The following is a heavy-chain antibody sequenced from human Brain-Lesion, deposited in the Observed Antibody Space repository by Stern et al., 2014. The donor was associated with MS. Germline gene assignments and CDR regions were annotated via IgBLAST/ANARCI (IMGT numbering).Heavy chain of an antibody. CDR3: ARGRVVPGFQYYATDV. Sequence: QLQLQESGPGLVKPSQTLSLSCTVSGGSISSGGYYWSWIRQPAGKGLEWIGRIFNSGSPSYNPSLKSRVTISIDTSKNQVSPRLNSMTAADTAVYYCARGRVVPGFQYYATDVWGQGTTVIVSS. CDR2: IFNSGSP. CDR1: GGSISSGGYY. D-gene: IGHD2-2*01. V-gene: IGHV4-61*02. J-gene: IGHJ6*02.